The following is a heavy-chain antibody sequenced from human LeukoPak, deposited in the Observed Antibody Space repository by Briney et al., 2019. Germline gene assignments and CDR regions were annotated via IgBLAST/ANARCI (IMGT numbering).Heavy chain of an antibody. CDR1: GGSISSSNW. V-gene: IGHV4-4*02. CDR3: ARGKRWNWFDP. Sequence: PSETLSLTCAVSGGSISSSNWWSWVRQPPGKGLEWIGEIYHSGSTNYNPSLKSRVTISVDTSKNQFSLKLSSVTAADTAVYYCARGKRWNWFDPWGQGTLVTVSS. J-gene: IGHJ5*02. CDR2: IYHSGST. D-gene: IGHD4-23*01.